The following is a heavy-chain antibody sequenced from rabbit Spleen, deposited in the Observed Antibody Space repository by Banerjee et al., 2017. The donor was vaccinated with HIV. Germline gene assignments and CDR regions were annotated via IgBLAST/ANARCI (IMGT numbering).Heavy chain of an antibody. CDR2: INTATGKS. J-gene: IGHJ4*01. CDR3: ARDSIYANFFSIAYALDL. D-gene: IGHD6-1*01. CDR1: RFSFSDRDV. Sequence: EQLEESGGGLVKPEGSLTLTCKASRFSFSDRDVMCWVRQAPGKGLEWIGCINTATGKSVYASWAKGRFTIPKTSSTTVTLQMTSLTAADTATYFCARDSIYANFFSIAYALDLWGPGTLVTVS. V-gene: IGHV1S45*01.